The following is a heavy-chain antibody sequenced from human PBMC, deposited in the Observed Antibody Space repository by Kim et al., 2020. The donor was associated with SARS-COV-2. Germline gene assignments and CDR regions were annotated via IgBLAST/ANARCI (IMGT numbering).Heavy chain of an antibody. CDR1: GGSISRSSYY. J-gene: IGHJ3*02. V-gene: IGHV4-39*01. D-gene: IGHD4-17*01. CDR3: ARHYGDYVFGAFDI. Sequence: SETLSLTCTVSGGSISRSSYYWGWIRQPPGKRLEWIGSINYSGSTYYNPSLKSRVTISVATSKNQFSLKLSSVTAAETAVFYCARHYGDYVFGAFDIWGQGTMVTVSS. CDR2: INYSGST.